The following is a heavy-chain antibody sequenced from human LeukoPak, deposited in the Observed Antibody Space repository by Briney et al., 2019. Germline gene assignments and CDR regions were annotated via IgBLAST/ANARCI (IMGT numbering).Heavy chain of an antibody. J-gene: IGHJ4*02. V-gene: IGHV3-30*14. CDR1: GFTFSASA. CDR2: VAYDGNSK. CDR3: ARLDDSSSSSTLVDY. Sequence: GGSLRLSCAASGFTFSASAMHWVRQAPGKGLEWVAVVAYDGNSKYYADSVKGRFTISRDNSKNALYLQMNSLRAEDTAVYYCARLDDSSSSSTLVDYWGQGTLVTVSS. D-gene: IGHD6-6*01.